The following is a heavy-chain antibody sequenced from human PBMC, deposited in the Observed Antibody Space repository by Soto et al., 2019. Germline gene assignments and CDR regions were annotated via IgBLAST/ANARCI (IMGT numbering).Heavy chain of an antibody. CDR1: GFSLNTRDVG. CDR3: AHCRGGVASF. J-gene: IGHJ4*02. V-gene: IGHV2-5*02. D-gene: IGHD3-16*01. Sequence: QITLNESGPALVKPTQTLTLTCTFSGFSLNTRDVGVGWIRQPPGKALEWLGVVYWDDDKTYSPSLKSRLTITTDPHKYQVVLRMTKMDPVDTATYYCAHCRGGVASFRGQGPLVTVSS. CDR2: VYWDDDK.